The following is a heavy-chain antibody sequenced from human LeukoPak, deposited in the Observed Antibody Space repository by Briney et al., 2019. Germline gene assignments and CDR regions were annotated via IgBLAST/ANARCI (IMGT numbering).Heavy chain of an antibody. Sequence: GESLKISCKISGYRLTNNWIGWVRQVPGKGLEWMGLIYPGYSDAKYSPSFQGQVTLSVDTSISTAYLQLGGLRASDTAIYYCVRFALSSSLDHWGQGTLVTVSS. CDR2: IYPGYSDA. CDR3: VRFALSSSLDH. CDR1: GYRLTNNW. D-gene: IGHD6-13*01. V-gene: IGHV5-51*01. J-gene: IGHJ5*02.